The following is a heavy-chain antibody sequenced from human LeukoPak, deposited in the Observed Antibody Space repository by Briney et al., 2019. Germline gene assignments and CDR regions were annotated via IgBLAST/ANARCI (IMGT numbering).Heavy chain of an antibody. CDR3: ARSHDLTGYTFDY. CDR2: IYYSGST. J-gene: IGHJ4*02. Sequence: PSETLSLTCTVSGGSISSYYRSWIRQPPGKGLEWIGYIYYSGSTNYNPSLKSRVTISVDTSKNQFSLKLSSVTAADTAVYYCARSHDLTGYTFDYWGQGTLVTVSS. CDR1: GGSISSYY. V-gene: IGHV4-59*08. D-gene: IGHD3-9*01.